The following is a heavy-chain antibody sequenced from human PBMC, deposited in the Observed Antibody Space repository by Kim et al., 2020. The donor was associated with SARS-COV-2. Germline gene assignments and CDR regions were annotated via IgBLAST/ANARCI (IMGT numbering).Heavy chain of an antibody. J-gene: IGHJ4*02. Sequence: GGSLRLSCRTSGFTFTGHAMSWVRQAPGKGLEWVSIIDGSDGTTYYVDSVKGRFTISRDDSKNTLYLQMSALRGDDTAVYYCMKGGWGWIWDHWGQGTLVTVSS. D-gene: IGHD2-21*01. V-gene: IGHV3-23*01. CDR3: MKGGWGWIWDH. CDR2: IDGSDGTT. CDR1: GFTFTGHA.